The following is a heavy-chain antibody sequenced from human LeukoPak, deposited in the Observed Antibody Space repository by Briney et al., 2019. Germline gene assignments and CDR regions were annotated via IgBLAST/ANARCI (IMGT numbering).Heavy chain of an antibody. CDR2: ISSSGSTI. J-gene: IGHJ1*01. D-gene: IGHD2-2*01. CDR3: ARDCSSTSCYAYFQH. CDR1: GFTFSDYY. V-gene: IGHV3-11*01. Sequence: GGSLRLSCAASGFTFSDYYMSWIRQAPGKGLEWVSYISSSGSTIYYADSVKGRFTTSRDNAKNSLYLQMNSLRAEDTAVYYCARDCSSTSCYAYFQHWGQGTLVTVSS.